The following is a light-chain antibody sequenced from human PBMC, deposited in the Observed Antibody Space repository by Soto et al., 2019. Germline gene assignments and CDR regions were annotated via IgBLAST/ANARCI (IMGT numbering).Light chain of an antibody. CDR2: DAS. V-gene: IGKV1-5*01. Sequence: DIQMTQSPSTLSASVGDRVTITCRASQSISDWLAWYQQKPGKAPKLLIYDASTLESGVPSRFGGSGSGTEFTLTINYLQPDDFATYYCQQSDSYPYTFGQGTKLEIK. CDR1: QSISDW. CDR3: QQSDSYPYT. J-gene: IGKJ2*01.